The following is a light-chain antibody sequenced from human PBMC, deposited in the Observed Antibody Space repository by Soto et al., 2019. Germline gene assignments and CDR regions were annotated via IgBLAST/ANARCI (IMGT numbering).Light chain of an antibody. CDR1: QSVSSSH. J-gene: IGKJ1*01. V-gene: IGKV3-20*01. Sequence: EIVLTQSAGTVSLSQGERATLSCRASQSVSSSHLAWYQQKPGQAPRLLIYGASNRATGIPDRFSGSGSGTDFTLTISRLEPEDFAVYYCQQYGSSGTFGQGTKVDIK. CDR2: GAS. CDR3: QQYGSSGT.